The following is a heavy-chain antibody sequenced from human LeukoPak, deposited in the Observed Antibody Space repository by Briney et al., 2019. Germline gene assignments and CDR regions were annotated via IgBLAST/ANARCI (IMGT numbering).Heavy chain of an antibody. J-gene: IGHJ4*02. D-gene: IGHD3-22*01. CDR3: ARDGGDYYDSSGLDY. V-gene: IGHV3-48*03. Sequence: GGSLRLSCAAPGFTFSSYEMNWVRQAPGKGLEWVSYISSSGSTIYYADSVKGRFTISRDNAKNSLYLQMNSLRAEDTAVYYCARDGGDYYDSSGLDYWGQGTLVTVSS. CDR2: ISSSGSTI. CDR1: GFTFSSYE.